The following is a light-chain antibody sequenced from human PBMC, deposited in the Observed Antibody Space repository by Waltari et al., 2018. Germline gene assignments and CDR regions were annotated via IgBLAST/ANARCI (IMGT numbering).Light chain of an antibody. V-gene: IGLV2-11*01. Sequence: QSALTQPRPVSGSPGQSVTISCTGTSSDVGSYNYVSWFQQHPGKAPKLMIYDVTNRPSGVPDRFSGSKSGITASLTISGLQADDEADYYCCSYAGSYTLGVFGGGTKLTVL. CDR1: SSDVGSYNY. CDR2: DVT. J-gene: IGLJ3*02. CDR3: CSYAGSYTLGV.